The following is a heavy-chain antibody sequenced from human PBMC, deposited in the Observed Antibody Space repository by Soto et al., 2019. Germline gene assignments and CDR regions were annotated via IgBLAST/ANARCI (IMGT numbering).Heavy chain of an antibody. CDR3: ARHAGYCSGGSCMIDY. J-gene: IGHJ4*02. Sequence: QLQLQESGPGLVKPSETLSLTCTVSGGSISSSSYYWGWIRQPPGEGLEWIGSIYYSGSTYYNPSLKSRVTISVDTSKNQFSLKLSSVTAADTAVYYCARHAGYCSGGSCMIDYWGQGTLVTVSS. D-gene: IGHD2-15*01. CDR2: IYYSGST. V-gene: IGHV4-39*01. CDR1: GGSISSSSYY.